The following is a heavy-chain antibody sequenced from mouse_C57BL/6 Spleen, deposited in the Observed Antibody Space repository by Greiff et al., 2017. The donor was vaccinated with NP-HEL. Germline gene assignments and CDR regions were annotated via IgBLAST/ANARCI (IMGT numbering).Heavy chain of an antibody. J-gene: IGHJ2*01. CDR1: GYTFTSYW. CDR3: AMGVGPYYLDY. D-gene: IGHD1-1*02. V-gene: IGHV1-74*01. Sequence: QVQLQQPGAELVKPGASVKVSCKASGYTFTSYWMHWVKQRPGQGLEWIGRIHPSDSDTNYNQKFKGKATLTVDKSSSTAYMQLSSLTSEDSAVYYCAMGVGPYYLDYWGQGTTLTVSS. CDR2: IHPSDSDT.